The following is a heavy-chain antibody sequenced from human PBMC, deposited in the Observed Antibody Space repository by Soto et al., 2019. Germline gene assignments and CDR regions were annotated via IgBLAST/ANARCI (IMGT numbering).Heavy chain of an antibody. D-gene: IGHD2-15*01. J-gene: IGHJ4*02. CDR2: IWHDGSQK. CDR1: GFAFRSYG. CDR3: AREEGVVARAFDY. V-gene: IGHV3-33*01. Sequence: GGSLRLSCEASGFAFRSYGMHWVRQAPGKGLEWVSLIWHDGSQKYYADSVKGRFTISRDNSKNTLHLQMSSLRAEDTAVYYCAREEGVVARAFDYWGQGTLVTSPQ.